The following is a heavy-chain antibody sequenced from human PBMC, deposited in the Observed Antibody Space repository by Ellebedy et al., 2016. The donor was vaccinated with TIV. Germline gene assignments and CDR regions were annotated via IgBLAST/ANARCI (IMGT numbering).Heavy chain of an antibody. CDR3: ARDTAMNY. Sequence: GESLKISCAASGFTFSGFGIHWVRQAPGKGLEWVAIIWYDGSNAYYADSVKGRFTISRDNSKNTLYLQMNSLRGEDTAVFYCARDTAMNYWGLGTLVTVSS. D-gene: IGHD5-18*01. CDR1: GFTFSGFG. CDR2: IWYDGSNA. V-gene: IGHV3-33*01. J-gene: IGHJ4*02.